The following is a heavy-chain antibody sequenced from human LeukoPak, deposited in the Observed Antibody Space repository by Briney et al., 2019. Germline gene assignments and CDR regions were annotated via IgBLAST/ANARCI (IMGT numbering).Heavy chain of an antibody. J-gene: IGHJ4*02. V-gene: IGHV3-23*01. CDR2: IIGSYGST. CDR3: AKGGPKAGYSSGWLYYGDY. Sequence: RAGGSLRLSCAASGFTFTSYAMSWVRQAPGKGLEWVSAIIGSYGSTYYANSVKGRFTISRDNYKNTQYLKMNSLRAEDTAVYYCAKGGPKAGYSSGWLYYGDYGGQGPLVTVSS. CDR1: GFTFTSYA. D-gene: IGHD6-19*01.